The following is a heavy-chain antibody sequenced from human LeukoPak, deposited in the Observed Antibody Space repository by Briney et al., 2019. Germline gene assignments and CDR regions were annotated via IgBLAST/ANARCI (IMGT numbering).Heavy chain of an antibody. V-gene: IGHV1-46*01. Sequence: ASVKVSCKASGYTFTNYYMHWVRQAPGPGLEWMGIINPSGGSTSYAQNFQGRLTMSPDTSTSTVYMELSSLRAEGTALCYSVRGVGDTAMAYYYYYGMDGWGQGTTVTASS. J-gene: IGHJ6*02. CDR2: INPSGGST. CDR1: GYTFTNYY. D-gene: IGHD5-18*01. CDR3: VRGVGDTAMAYYYYYGMDG.